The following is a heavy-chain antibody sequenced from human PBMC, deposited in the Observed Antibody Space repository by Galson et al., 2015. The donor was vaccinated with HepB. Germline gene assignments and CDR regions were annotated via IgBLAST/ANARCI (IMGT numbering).Heavy chain of an antibody. CDR2: FDPEDGET. D-gene: IGHD3-22*01. Sequence: SVKVSCKVSGYTLTELSMHWVRQAPGKGLEWMGGFDPEDGETIYAQKFQGRVTMTEDTSTDTAYRELSSLRSEDTAVYYCATDLAAFDYDSSGYYWGQGTLVTVSS. V-gene: IGHV1-24*01. CDR3: ATDLAAFDYDSSGYY. J-gene: IGHJ4*02. CDR1: GYTLTELS.